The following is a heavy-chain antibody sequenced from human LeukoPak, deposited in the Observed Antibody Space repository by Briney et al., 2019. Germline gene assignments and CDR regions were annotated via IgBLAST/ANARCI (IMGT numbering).Heavy chain of an antibody. J-gene: IGHJ6*02. Sequence: GGSLRLSCAASGFTFSSYSMNWVRQAPGKGLEWVSSISSSSSYIYYADSVKGRFTISRDNAKNSLYLQMNSMRAEDTAVYYCAGDHPVWFGKLLSYGMDVWGQGTTVTVSS. V-gene: IGHV3-21*01. CDR1: GFTFSSYS. CDR3: AGDHPVWFGKLLSYGMDV. D-gene: IGHD3-10*01. CDR2: ISSSSSYI.